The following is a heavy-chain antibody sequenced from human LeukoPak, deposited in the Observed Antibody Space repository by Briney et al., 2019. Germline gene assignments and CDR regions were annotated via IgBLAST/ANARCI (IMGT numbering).Heavy chain of an antibody. D-gene: IGHD3-22*01. J-gene: IGHJ3*02. V-gene: IGHV3-11*01. Sequence: AGGSLRLSCAASGFTFSDYYMSWIRQAPGKGLEWVSYISSSGSTIYYADSVKGRFTISRDNAKNSLYLQMNSLRAEDTAVYYCARAVGPTYYYDSSGYYTRWFAFDIWGQGTMVTVSS. CDR2: ISSSGSTI. CDR3: ARAVGPTYYYDSSGYYTRWFAFDI. CDR1: GFTFSDYY.